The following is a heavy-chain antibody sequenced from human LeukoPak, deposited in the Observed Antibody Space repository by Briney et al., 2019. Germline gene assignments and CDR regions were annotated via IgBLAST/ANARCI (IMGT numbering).Heavy chain of an antibody. CDR3: ARTPTRFRVDY. Sequence: SETLSLTCIVSGGSISSSSYYWGWIRQPPGKGLEWIGSIYYSGSTYYNPSLKSRVTISVDTSKNQFSLKLSSVTAADTAVYYCARTPTRFRVDYWGQGTLVTVSS. D-gene: IGHD2-15*01. CDR1: GGSISSSSYY. J-gene: IGHJ4*02. CDR2: IYYSGST. V-gene: IGHV4-39*01.